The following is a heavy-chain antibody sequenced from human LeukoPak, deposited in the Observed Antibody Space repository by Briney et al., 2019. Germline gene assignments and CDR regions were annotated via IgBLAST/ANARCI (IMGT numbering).Heavy chain of an antibody. CDR2: VYTSGST. V-gene: IGHV4-4*09. D-gene: IGHD3-10*01. CDR1: GVSITTYY. J-gene: IGHJ6*03. Sequence: PSETLSLTCTVSGVSITTYYWNWVRQPPGEGLEWIGYVYTSGSTNFNPSLRSRVTISLDTSKNQSSLKLTSVTAADTAVYYCARGAPSLYYYYMDIWGKGTTVTVSS. CDR3: ARGAPSLYYYYMDI.